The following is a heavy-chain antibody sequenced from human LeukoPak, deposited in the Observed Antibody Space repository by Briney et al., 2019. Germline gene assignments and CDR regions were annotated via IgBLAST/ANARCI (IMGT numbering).Heavy chain of an antibody. J-gene: IGHJ4*02. CDR3: ARVDGYSGYAPADYFDY. D-gene: IGHD5-12*01. CDR1: GFTFSSYW. Sequence: GGSLRLSCAASGFTFSSYWMSWVRQAPGKGLEWVANIKQDGSEKYYVDSVKGRFTISRDNAKNSLYLQMNSLRAEDTAVYYCARVDGYSGYAPADYFDYWGQGTLVTVSS. CDR2: IKQDGSEK. V-gene: IGHV3-7*01.